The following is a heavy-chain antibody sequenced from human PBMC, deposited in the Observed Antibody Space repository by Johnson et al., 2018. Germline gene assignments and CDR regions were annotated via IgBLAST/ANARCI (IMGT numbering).Heavy chain of an antibody. CDR2: ISSSSSTI. CDR3: ARGYYDSSGHAFDI. D-gene: IGHD3-22*01. Sequence: VQLVESGGGLVQXGGSLRLXCAASGFTFSSYSMNWVRPAPGKGLEWVSYISSSSSTIYYADSVKGRFTISRDNAKNSLYLQMNSLRDEDTAGYYCARGYYDSSGHAFDIWGQGTMVTVSS. J-gene: IGHJ3*02. V-gene: IGHV3-48*02. CDR1: GFTFSSYS.